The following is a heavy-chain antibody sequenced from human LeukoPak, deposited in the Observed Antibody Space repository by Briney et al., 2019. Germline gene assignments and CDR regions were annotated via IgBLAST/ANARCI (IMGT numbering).Heavy chain of an antibody. CDR1: GFTFSSYA. V-gene: IGHV3-30-3*01. Sequence: GGSLRLSCAASGFTFSSYAMHWVRQAPGKGLEWVAVISYDGSNKYYADSVEGRFTISRDISKNTLYLQMNSLRAEDTAVYYCAREEQWLAPGAFDIWGQGTMVTVSS. CDR3: AREEQWLAPGAFDI. D-gene: IGHD6-19*01. CDR2: ISYDGSNK. J-gene: IGHJ3*02.